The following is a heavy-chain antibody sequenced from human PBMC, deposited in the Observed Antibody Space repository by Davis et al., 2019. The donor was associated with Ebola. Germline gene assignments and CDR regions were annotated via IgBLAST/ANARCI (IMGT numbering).Heavy chain of an antibody. Sequence: SGPTLVKPTQTLTLTCTFSGFSLSTSGVGVGWICQPPGKALEWLALIYWDDDKRYSPSLKSRLTITKDTSKNQVVLTMTNMDPVDTATYYCAHIRTYYDFWSGYYNYYYGMDVWGQGTTVTVSS. V-gene: IGHV2-5*02. CDR3: AHIRTYYDFWSGYYNYYYGMDV. CDR2: IYWDDDK. J-gene: IGHJ6*02. CDR1: GFSLSTSGVG. D-gene: IGHD3-3*01.